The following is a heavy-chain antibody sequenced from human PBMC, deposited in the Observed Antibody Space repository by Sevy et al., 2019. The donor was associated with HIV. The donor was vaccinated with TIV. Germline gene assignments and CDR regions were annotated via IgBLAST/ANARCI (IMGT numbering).Heavy chain of an antibody. V-gene: IGHV3-23*01. J-gene: IGHJ3*02. Sequence: GGSLRLSCAASGFTFSSYAMNWVRQAPGKGLEWVSTIFVNGGVTYYADSVKGRFTISRDSSKKTLYLQMNSLRAEDTAVYYCAGGRYDSSGSFDAFDIWGQGTMVTVSS. CDR2: IFVNGGVT. CDR1: GFTFSSYA. D-gene: IGHD3-22*01. CDR3: AGGRYDSSGSFDAFDI.